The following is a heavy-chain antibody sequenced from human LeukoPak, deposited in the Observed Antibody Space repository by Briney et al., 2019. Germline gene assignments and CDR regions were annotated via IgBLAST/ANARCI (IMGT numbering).Heavy chain of an antibody. D-gene: IGHD5-18*01. CDR3: VRTGGYSYGPFEY. V-gene: IGHV3-48*02. Sequence: GGSLRLSCAASGVTLSGYSVNWVRQSPGKGLEWISYSSGSNTIYYADSVKGRYTISRDNAKNSLFLQMNSLRDEDTAVYYCVRTGGYSYGPFEYWGQGTLVTVSS. CDR2: SSGSNTI. CDR1: GVTLSGYS. J-gene: IGHJ4*02.